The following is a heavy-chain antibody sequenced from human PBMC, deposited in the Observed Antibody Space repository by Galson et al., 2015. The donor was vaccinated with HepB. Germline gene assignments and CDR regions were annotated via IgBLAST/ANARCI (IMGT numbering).Heavy chain of an antibody. CDR3: ARGGFHYYGSGSYYSLDY. V-gene: IGHV1-69*13. CDR2: IIPIFGTA. D-gene: IGHD3-10*01. J-gene: IGHJ4*02. CDR1: GGTFSRYA. Sequence: SVKVSCKASGGTFSRYAISWVRQAPGQGLEWMGGIIPIFGTANYAQKFQGRVTITADESTSTAYMELSSLRSEDTAVYYCARGGFHYYGSGSYYSLDYWGQGTLVTVSS.